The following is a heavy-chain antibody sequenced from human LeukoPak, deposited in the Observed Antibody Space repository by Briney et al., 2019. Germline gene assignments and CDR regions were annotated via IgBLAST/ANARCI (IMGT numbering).Heavy chain of an antibody. V-gene: IGHV3-21*05. Sequence: PGGSLRLSCAASGFTFSNYALNWVRQAPGKGLEWVSYISSSSYIYYADSVKGRFTISRDNAKNSLYLQMNSLRAEDTAVYYCASYDSSGYPFDYWGQGTLVTVSS. CDR2: ISSSSYI. CDR3: ASYDSSGYPFDY. D-gene: IGHD3-22*01. J-gene: IGHJ4*02. CDR1: GFTFSNYA.